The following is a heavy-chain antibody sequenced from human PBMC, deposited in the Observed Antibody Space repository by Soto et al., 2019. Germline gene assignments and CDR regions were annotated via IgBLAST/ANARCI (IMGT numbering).Heavy chain of an antibody. CDR3: ARGTSPLQPEYFQH. CDR2: ISGSGGST. V-gene: IGHV3-23*01. Sequence: EVQLLESGGGLVQPGGSLRLSCAASGFTFSSYAMSWVRQAPGKGLEWVSAISGSGGSTYYADSVKGRFTITRDNSKNTPYLQMNSLRAKDTGVYYCARGTSPLQPEYFQHWGQGTLVTVSS. D-gene: IGHD1-7*01. CDR1: GFTFSSYA. J-gene: IGHJ1*01.